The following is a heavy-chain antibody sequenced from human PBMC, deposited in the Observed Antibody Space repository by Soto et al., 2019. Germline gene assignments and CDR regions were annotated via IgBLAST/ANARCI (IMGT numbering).Heavy chain of an antibody. CDR3: ARVLAARRNWFDP. Sequence: PGGSLRLSCAASGFTFSDYYMTWIRQAPGKGLEWVSYMSSSGGTIYYADSVRGRFTISRDNAKKSLYLQMNSLRAEDTAVYFCARVLAARRNWFDPWSQGTLVTVSS. CDR1: GFTFSDYY. D-gene: IGHD6-6*01. V-gene: IGHV3-11*01. J-gene: IGHJ5*02. CDR2: MSSSGGTI.